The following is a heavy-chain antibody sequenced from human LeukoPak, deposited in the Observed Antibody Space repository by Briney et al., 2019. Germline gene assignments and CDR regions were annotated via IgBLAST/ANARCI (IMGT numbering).Heavy chain of an antibody. CDR1: GGSFSGYY. Sequence: KPSETLSLTCAVYGGSFSGYYWSRIRQPPGKGLEWIGEINHSGSTNYNPSLKSRVTISVDTSKNQFSLKLSSVTAADTAVYYCARGHYDYVWGSYPNPFFDYWGQGTLVTVSS. V-gene: IGHV4-34*01. D-gene: IGHD3-16*02. J-gene: IGHJ4*02. CDR3: ARGHYDYVWGSYPNPFFDY. CDR2: INHSGST.